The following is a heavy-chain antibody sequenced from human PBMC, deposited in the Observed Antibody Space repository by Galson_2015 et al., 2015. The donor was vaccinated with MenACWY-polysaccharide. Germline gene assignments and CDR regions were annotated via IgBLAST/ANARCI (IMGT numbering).Heavy chain of an antibody. CDR1: GFTFSSYT. Sequence: SLRLSCAASGFTFSSYTMSWVRQAPGKGLEWVSGVSASGAVTYYADSVKGRFTISRDNSKNTLYLQMNSLRAADTAVYYCANPCPSTRRTSDVDYWGQGTLVTVS. J-gene: IGHJ4*02. CDR2: VSASGAVT. V-gene: IGHV3-23*01. CDR3: ANPCPSTRRTSDVDY. D-gene: IGHD1-14*01.